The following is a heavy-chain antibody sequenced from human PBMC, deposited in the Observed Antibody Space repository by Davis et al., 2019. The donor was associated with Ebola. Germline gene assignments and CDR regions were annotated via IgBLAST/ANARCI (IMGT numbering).Heavy chain of an antibody. J-gene: IGHJ5*02. Sequence: KVSCRGYGYTFTEYWIGWVRQMPGKGLEWMGIIYPGDSDTRYSPSFQGQATISADKSIPTAYLQWSSLEASDTAMYYCVRHRLSGYYADHWGQGTLITVSS. CDR1: GYTFTEYW. CDR3: VRHRLSGYYADH. V-gene: IGHV5-51*01. CDR2: IYPGDSDT. D-gene: IGHD3-22*01.